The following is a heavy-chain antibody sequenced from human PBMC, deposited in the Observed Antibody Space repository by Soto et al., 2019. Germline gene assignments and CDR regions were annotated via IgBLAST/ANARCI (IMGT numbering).Heavy chain of an antibody. Sequence: GASVKVSCKASGYTFTSYGISWVRQAPGQGLEWMGWISAYNGNTNYAQKLQGRVTMTTDTSTSTAYMELRSLRSDDTAVYYCARDGKQWLVLYSTPALTDAFDIWGQGTMATVSS. V-gene: IGHV1-18*01. CDR3: ARDGKQWLVLYSTPALTDAFDI. J-gene: IGHJ3*02. D-gene: IGHD6-19*01. CDR2: ISAYNGNT. CDR1: GYTFTSYG.